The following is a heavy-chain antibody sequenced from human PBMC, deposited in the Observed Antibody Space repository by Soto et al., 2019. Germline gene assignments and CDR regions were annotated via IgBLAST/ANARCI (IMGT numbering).Heavy chain of an antibody. CDR2: IYYSGST. J-gene: IGHJ6*02. CDR3: ARTTTIGHYYGMDV. CDR1: GGSISSYY. D-gene: IGHD4-4*01. V-gene: IGHV4-59*01. Sequence: SETLSLTCTVSGGSISSYYWSWIRQPPGKGLEWIGYIYYSGSTNYNPSLKSRVTISVDTSKNQFSLKLSSVTAADSAVYYCARTTTIGHYYGMDVWGQGTTVTVSS.